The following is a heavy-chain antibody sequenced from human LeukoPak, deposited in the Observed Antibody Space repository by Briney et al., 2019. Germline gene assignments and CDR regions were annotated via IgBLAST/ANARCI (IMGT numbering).Heavy chain of an antibody. CDR3: ARADVDTVATDI. J-gene: IGHJ3*02. V-gene: IGHV4-30-2*01. D-gene: IGHD5-12*01. Sequence: PSETLSLTCTVSRGSIGSGAYYWSWIRQPPGKGLEWIGYIYHSGTTYHNPSLKSRITILLDRSKNQFSLRLSSVTAADTAVYYCARADVDTVATDIWGQGTMATVSS. CDR1: RGSIGSGAYY. CDR2: IYHSGTT.